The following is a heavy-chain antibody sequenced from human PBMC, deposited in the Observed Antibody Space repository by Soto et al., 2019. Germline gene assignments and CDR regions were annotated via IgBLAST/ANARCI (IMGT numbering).Heavy chain of an antibody. J-gene: IGHJ3*02. CDR2: SSGSGGAT. Sequence: PCVSTRICCASSGVTFKMYVMSWVLKEKGKGLEWVSASSGSGGATYYADSVKGRFTISRDKNTLYLQMNSLRADDTAIYYCARSSYYDGSGSLMSHAFDIRGQRTMVTGSS. V-gene: IGHV3-23*01. CDR1: GVTFKMYV. D-gene: IGHD3-22*01. CDR3: ARSSYYDGSGSLMSHAFDI.